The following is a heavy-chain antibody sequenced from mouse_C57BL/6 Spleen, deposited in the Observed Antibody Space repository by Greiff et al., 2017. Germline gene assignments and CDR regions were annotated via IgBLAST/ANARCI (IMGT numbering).Heavy chain of an antibody. CDR3: ASLNWAGY. V-gene: IGHV1-69*01. D-gene: IGHD4-1*01. CDR2: IDPSDSYT. J-gene: IGHJ2*01. Sequence: VQLQQPGAELVMPGASVKLSCKASGYTFTSYWMHWVKQRPGQGLEWIGEIDPSDSYTNYNQKFKGKSTLTVDKSSSTAYMQLSSLTSEDSAVYYCASLNWAGYWGQGTTLTVSS. CDR1: GYTFTSYW.